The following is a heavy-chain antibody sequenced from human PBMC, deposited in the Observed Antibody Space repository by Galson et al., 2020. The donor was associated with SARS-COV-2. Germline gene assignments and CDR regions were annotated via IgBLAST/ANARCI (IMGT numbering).Heavy chain of an antibody. V-gene: IGHV4-34*01. D-gene: IGHD5-18*01. CDR2: INHSGST. J-gene: IGHJ4*02. CDR3: ARVSRGYSYALGY. Sequence: SETLSLTCAVYGGSFSRYYWSWIRQPPGKGLEWIGEINHSGSTNYNPSLKSRVTISVDTSKNQFSLKLSSVTAADTAVYYCARVSRGYSYALGYWGQGTLVTVSS. CDR1: GGSFSRYY.